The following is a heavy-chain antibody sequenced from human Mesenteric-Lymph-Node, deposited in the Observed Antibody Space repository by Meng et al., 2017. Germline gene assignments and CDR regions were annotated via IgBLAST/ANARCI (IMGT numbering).Heavy chain of an antibody. V-gene: IGHV3-11*04. CDR1: GFTFSYHY. CDR3: ARDRGAAGIDS. CDR2: ISPRATDI. D-gene: IGHD6-19*01. Sequence: GESLKISCAASGFTFSYHYMRWIRQAPGKGLEWVSDISPRATDIFYADSVRGRFTVSRDNGKNEVYLQMDSLSAGDTATYYCARDRGAAGIDSWGPGVRVTVSS. J-gene: IGHJ4*02.